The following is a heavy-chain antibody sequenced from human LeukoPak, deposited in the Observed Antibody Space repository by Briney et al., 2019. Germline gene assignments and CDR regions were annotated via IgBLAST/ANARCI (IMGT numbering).Heavy chain of an antibody. CDR3: ARGDGYNSAPPN. CDR2: IRYDGSNK. D-gene: IGHD5-24*01. V-gene: IGHV3-30*02. Sequence: GGSLRLSCAASGFIFSSYGMHWVRQAPGKGLEWVAFIRYDGSNKYYADSVKGRFTISRDNSKNTLYLQMNSLRGEDTAVYYCARGDGYNSAPPNWGQGTMVTVSS. CDR1: GFIFSSYG. J-gene: IGHJ3*01.